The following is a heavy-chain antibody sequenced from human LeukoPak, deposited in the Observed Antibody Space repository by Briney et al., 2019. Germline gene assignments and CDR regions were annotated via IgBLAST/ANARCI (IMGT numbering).Heavy chain of an antibody. CDR3: AKRELSRAFDI. D-gene: IGHD3-10*01. Sequence: GGSLRLSCAASGFTLSSYALSWVRQAPGKGLEWVSAISGSGYSTYYADSVKGRFTISRDNSKNTLYLQMNSLRAEDTAVYYCAKRELSRAFDIWAQGTRVTVSS. V-gene: IGHV3-23*01. CDR2: ISGSGYST. CDR1: GFTLSSYA. J-gene: IGHJ3*02.